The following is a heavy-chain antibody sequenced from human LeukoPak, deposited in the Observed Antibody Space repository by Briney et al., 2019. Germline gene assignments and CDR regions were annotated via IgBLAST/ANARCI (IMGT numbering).Heavy chain of an antibody. Sequence: ASVKVSCKASGGTFSSYAISWVRQAPGQGLEWMGAIIPIFGTANYAQKFQGRVTITADKSTSTAYMELSSLRSEDTAVYYCAGVDTATVYFYYYGMDVWGKGTTVTVSS. CDR2: IIPIFGTA. D-gene: IGHD5-18*01. J-gene: IGHJ6*04. V-gene: IGHV1-69*06. CDR1: GGTFSSYA. CDR3: AGVDTATVYFYYYGMDV.